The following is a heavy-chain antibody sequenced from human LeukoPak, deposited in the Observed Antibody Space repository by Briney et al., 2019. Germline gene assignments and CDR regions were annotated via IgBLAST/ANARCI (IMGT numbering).Heavy chain of an antibody. CDR2: ISSSGSTI. CDR1: GFTFSSYE. V-gene: IGHV3-48*03. J-gene: IGHJ6*04. CDR3: AELGITMIGGV. D-gene: IGHD3-10*02. Sequence: GGSLRLSCAASGFTFSSYEMNWVRQAPGKGLEWVSYISSSGSTIYYADSVKGRFTISRDNAKNSLYLQTNSLRAEDTAVYYCAELGITMIGGVWGKGTTVTISP.